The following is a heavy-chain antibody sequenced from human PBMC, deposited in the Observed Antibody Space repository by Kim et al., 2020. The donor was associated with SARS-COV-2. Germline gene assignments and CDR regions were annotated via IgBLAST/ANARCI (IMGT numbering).Heavy chain of an antibody. D-gene: IGHD6-6*01. Sequence: SETLSLTCTVSSGSVSGHYWSWVRQSPGKGLEWMAYIYYSGRTNYKPSLTSRLTMSVDTSTNQFSLKLNSVTAADTAVYYCASLVRAPTAIEYMYFDYWG. CDR1: SGSVSGHY. J-gene: IGHJ4*01. CDR3: ASLVRAPTAIEYMYFDY. CDR2: IYYSGRT. V-gene: IGHV4-59*02.